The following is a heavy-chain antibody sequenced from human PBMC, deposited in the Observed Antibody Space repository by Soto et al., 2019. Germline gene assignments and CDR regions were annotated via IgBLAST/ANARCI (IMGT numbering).Heavy chain of an antibody. CDR3: TTDRASTKRENLRGGY. J-gene: IGHJ4*02. CDR2: IKSKTDGGTT. Sequence: GGSLWLSCAASGFSFSNAYMSWVRQAPGKGLEWVGCIKSKTDGGTTDYAAPVKGRFTISRDDSKNTLYLQMNSLKAEDTAVYYCTTDRASTKRENLRGGYWGQGTLFTVSS. D-gene: IGHD4-17*01. CDR1: GFSFSNAY. V-gene: IGHV3-15*01.